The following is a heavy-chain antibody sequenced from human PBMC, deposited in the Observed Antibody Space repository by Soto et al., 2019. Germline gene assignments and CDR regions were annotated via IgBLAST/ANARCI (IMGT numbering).Heavy chain of an antibody. CDR3: ARGIPGYSTSTRCSAPHDNWFDP. D-gene: IGHD2-2*01. CDR1: GFRFSSFG. Sequence: QVQLVQSGAEVKKPGASVKVSCKASGFRFSSFGITWVRQAPGQGLEWMGWISTYSGDTNYAQKLQGRVTMTTDTSTSTGYMELSSLRSDDTAIYYCARGIPGYSTSTRCSAPHDNWFDPWGQGTLVTVSS. V-gene: IGHV1-18*01. CDR2: ISTYSGDT. J-gene: IGHJ5*02.